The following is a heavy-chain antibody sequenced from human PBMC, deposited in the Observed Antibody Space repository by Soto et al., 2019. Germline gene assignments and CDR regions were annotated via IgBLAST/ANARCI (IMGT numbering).Heavy chain of an antibody. Sequence: PSETLSLTCTVSGGSISSSSWSWIRQPPGRGLEWIGYIYNNGRTDYNPSLKSRVTISVDTSKNHFSLKLSSVTPADTAVYYCARARFWSGWFDPWGQGTLVTVSS. D-gene: IGHD3-3*01. CDR1: GGSISSSS. CDR3: ARARFWSGWFDP. CDR2: IYNNGRT. V-gene: IGHV4-59*01. J-gene: IGHJ5*02.